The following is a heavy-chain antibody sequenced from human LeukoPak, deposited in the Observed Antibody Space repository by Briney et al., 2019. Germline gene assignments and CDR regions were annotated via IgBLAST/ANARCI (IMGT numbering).Heavy chain of an antibody. Sequence: SETLSLTCAVYGGSFSGYYWSWIRQPPGKGLGWIGEINHSGSTNYNPSLKSRVTISVDTSKNQFSLKLSSVTAADTAVYYCARGGEYYYDSSGYYYYHWGQGTLVTVSS. CDR2: INHSGST. D-gene: IGHD3-22*01. CDR3: ARGGEYYYDSSGYYYYH. J-gene: IGHJ5*02. V-gene: IGHV4-34*01. CDR1: GGSFSGYY.